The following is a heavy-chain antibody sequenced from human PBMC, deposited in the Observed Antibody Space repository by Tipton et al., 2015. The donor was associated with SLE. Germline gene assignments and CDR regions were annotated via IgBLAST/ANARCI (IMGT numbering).Heavy chain of an antibody. CDR2: INHVGST. Sequence: LRLSCDVFGESFSGYYWTWIRQSPGKGLEWIGEINHVGSTKYNPSLKSRVTISVDSSKRQFSLILSSVTAADTAMYYCARGVTYYFGSRSSSTYDSWGQGTLVTVSS. D-gene: IGHD3-10*01. CDR1: GESFSGYY. J-gene: IGHJ4*02. CDR3: ARGVTYYFGSRSSSTYDS. V-gene: IGHV4-34*01.